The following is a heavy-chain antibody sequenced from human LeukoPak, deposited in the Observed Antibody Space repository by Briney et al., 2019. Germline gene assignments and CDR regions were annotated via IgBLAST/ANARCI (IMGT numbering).Heavy chain of an antibody. J-gene: IGHJ6*03. CDR2: IYPGDSDT. V-gene: IGHV5-51*01. CDR3: AGDADPGSTDYYMDV. Sequence: GESLKISCKGSGYSFTSYWIGWVRQMPGKGLEWMGIIYPGDSDTRYSPSFQGQVTISADKSISTAYLQWSSLKASDTAMYYCAGDADPGSTDYYMDVWGKGTTVTVSS. CDR1: GYSFTSYW. D-gene: IGHD2-2*01.